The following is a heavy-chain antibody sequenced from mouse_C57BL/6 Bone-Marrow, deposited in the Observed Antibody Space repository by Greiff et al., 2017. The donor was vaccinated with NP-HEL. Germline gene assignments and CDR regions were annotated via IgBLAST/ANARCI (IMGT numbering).Heavy chain of an antibody. V-gene: IGHV5-9-1*02. Sequence: EVKVVESGEGLVKPGGSLKLSCAASGFTFSSYAMSWVRQTPEKRLEWVAYISSGGDYIYYADTVKGRFTISRDNARNTLYLQMSSLKSEDTAMYYCTITGTAWFAYWGQGTLVTVSA. CDR2: ISSGGDYI. D-gene: IGHD4-1*01. J-gene: IGHJ3*01. CDR3: TITGTAWFAY. CDR1: GFTFSSYA.